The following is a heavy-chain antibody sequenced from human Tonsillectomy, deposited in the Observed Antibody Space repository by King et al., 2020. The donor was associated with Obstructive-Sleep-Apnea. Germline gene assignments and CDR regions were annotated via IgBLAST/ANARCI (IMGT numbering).Heavy chain of an antibody. CDR2: ICYSWST. J-gene: IGHJ4*02. Sequence: QLQESGPVLVKPSETLSLTCTVSGGSISSRRYYWGWIRQPPGKGLEWIGIICYSWSTYYNPSLKSRVTISVDTSKNQFSLKLSSVTAADTAVYYCARDQGYFDYWGQGTLVTVSS. CDR3: ARDQGYFDY. CDR1: GGSISSRRYY. V-gene: IGHV4-39*07.